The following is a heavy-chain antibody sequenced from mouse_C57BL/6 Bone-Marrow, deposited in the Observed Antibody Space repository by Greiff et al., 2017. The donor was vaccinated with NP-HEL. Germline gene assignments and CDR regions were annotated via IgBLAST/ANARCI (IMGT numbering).Heavy chain of an antibody. D-gene: IGHD1-1*01. CDR3: ARHGSSYASFAY. CDR2: ISNLAYSI. Sequence: VMLVESGGGLVQPGGSLKLSCAASGFTFSDYGMAWVRQAPRKGPEWVAFISNLAYSIYYADTVTGRFTISRENAKNTLYLEMSSLRSEDTAMYYCARHGSSYASFAYWGQGTLVTVSA. J-gene: IGHJ3*01. CDR1: GFTFSDYG. V-gene: IGHV5-15*01.